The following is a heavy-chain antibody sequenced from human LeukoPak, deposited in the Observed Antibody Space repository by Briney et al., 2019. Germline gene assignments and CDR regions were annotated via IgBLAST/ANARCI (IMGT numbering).Heavy chain of an antibody. Sequence: ASVKVSCKASGGTFSSYAISWVRQAPGQGLEWMGGIIPIFGTANYAQKFQDRVTITADESTSTAYMELSSLRSEDTAVYYCARVLGCGGDCYSDNDAFDIWGQGTMVTVSS. V-gene: IGHV1-69*13. CDR2: IIPIFGTA. CDR3: ARVLGCGGDCYSDNDAFDI. D-gene: IGHD2-21*02. J-gene: IGHJ3*02. CDR1: GGTFSSYA.